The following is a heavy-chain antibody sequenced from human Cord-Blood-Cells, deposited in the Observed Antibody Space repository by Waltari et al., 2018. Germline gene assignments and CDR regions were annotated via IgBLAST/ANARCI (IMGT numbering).Heavy chain of an antibody. D-gene: IGHD1-26*01. Sequence: EVQLVESGGGLVPPGGCLRLSCADSGFTFSSHAMSWVRQAPGKGLEWVSANSGSGGSTYYADAVKGRFTIARDNSKNTLYLQMNSRRAEDTAVYYCAKLGGVGATVLDAIDIWGQGTMVTVSS. CDR2: NSGSGGST. CDR3: AKLGGVGATVLDAIDI. J-gene: IGHJ3*02. CDR1: GFTFSSHA. V-gene: IGHV3-23*04.